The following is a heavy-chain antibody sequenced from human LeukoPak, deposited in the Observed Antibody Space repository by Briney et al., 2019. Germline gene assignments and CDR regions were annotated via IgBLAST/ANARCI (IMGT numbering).Heavy chain of an antibody. J-gene: IGHJ4*02. CDR1: GGSISSSSYY. Sequence: SETLSLTCTVSGGSISSSSYYWGWIRQPPGKGLEWIGSIYYSGSTYYNPSLKSRVTISVDTSKNQFSLKLSSVTAADTAVYYCARESSGWSHAWDYWGQGTLVTVSS. CDR2: IYYSGST. CDR3: ARESSGWSHAWDY. V-gene: IGHV4-39*07. D-gene: IGHD6-19*01.